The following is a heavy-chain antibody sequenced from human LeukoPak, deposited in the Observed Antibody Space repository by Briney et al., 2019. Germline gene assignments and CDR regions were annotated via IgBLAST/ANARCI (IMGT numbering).Heavy chain of an antibody. Sequence: GGSLRLSCAASGFTVSNNYMSWVRQAPGKGLEWVSVIYSGGSTYYADSVKGRFTISRDNSKNTLYLQMNSLRAEDTAVYYCARVGGYSYGYVNYWGQGTLVTVSS. CDR3: ARVGGYSYGYVNY. V-gene: IGHV3-53*01. J-gene: IGHJ4*02. CDR1: GFTVSNNY. D-gene: IGHD5-18*01. CDR2: IYSGGST.